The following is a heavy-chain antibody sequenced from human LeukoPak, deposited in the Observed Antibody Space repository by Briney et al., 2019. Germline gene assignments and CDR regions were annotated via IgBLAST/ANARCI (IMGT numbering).Heavy chain of an antibody. Sequence: SETLSLTCTVSGGSITGFYWSWMRQPPGKGLEWIAYIYYSGNTNHNPSLKSRVTISVNTSKNQFSLKLSSVTAADTAVYYCARWNEGLDYWGQGTLVTVSS. CDR1: GGSITGFY. CDR2: IYYSGNT. D-gene: IGHD1-1*01. J-gene: IGHJ4*02. CDR3: ARWNEGLDY. V-gene: IGHV4-59*01.